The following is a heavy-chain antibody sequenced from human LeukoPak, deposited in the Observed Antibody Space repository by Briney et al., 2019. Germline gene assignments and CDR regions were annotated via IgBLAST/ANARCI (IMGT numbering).Heavy chain of an antibody. CDR1: GGSISSSSYY. Sequence: SETLSLTCTVSGGSISSSSYYWGWIRQPPGKGPEWIGSIYYSGSTYYNPSLKSRVTISVDTSKNQFSLKLSSVTAADTAVYYCARHQSSTIYSGLDYWGQGTLVTVSS. CDR3: ARHQSSTIYSGLDY. J-gene: IGHJ4*02. CDR2: IYYSGST. D-gene: IGHD5-18*01. V-gene: IGHV4-39*01.